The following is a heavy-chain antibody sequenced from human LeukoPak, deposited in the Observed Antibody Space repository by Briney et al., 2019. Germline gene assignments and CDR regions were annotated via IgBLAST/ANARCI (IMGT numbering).Heavy chain of an antibody. V-gene: IGHV3-30-3*01. CDR3: ARVAVSNVY. D-gene: IGHD1-14*01. Sequence: GGSLRLSCAASGFTFSSYAMHWVRQAPGKGLEWVAVISYDGSNKYYADSVKGRFTISRGNSKNTPYLQMNSLRAEDTAVYYCARVAVSNVYWGQGTLVTVSS. CDR1: GFTFSSYA. J-gene: IGHJ4*02. CDR2: ISYDGSNK.